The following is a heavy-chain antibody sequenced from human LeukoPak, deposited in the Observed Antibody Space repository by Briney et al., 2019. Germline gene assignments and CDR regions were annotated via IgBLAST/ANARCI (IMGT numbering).Heavy chain of an antibody. J-gene: IGHJ4*02. CDR2: ISSSGSTI. V-gene: IGHV3-48*03. D-gene: IGHD6-19*01. CDR3: ARLYSSGWYHKDFDY. Sequence: QPGGSLRLSCAASGFTFSSYEMNWVRQAPGKGLEWVSYISSSGSTIYYADSVKGRFTISRDNAKNSLYLQMNSLRAEETAVYYCARLYSSGWYHKDFDYWGQGTLVTVSS. CDR1: GFTFSSYE.